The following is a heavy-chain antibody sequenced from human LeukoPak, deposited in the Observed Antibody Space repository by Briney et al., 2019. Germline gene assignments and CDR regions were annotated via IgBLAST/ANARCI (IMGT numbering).Heavy chain of an antibody. Sequence: TSETLSLTCAVSGGSISSYYWSWIRQPPGKGLEGIGYIYYSGSTNYNPSLKSRVTISVDTSKNQFSLKLSSVTAADTAMYYCARDQGDGYNDYWGQGTLVTVSS. J-gene: IGHJ4*02. CDR3: ARDQGDGYNDY. V-gene: IGHV4-59*01. D-gene: IGHD5-24*01. CDR1: GGSISSYY. CDR2: IYYSGST.